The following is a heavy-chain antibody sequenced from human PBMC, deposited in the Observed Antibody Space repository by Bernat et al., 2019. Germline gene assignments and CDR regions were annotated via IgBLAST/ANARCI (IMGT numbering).Heavy chain of an antibody. CDR3: ARVLGVAATSAFDV. D-gene: IGHD2-15*01. CDR1: GFTFSDHY. V-gene: IGHV3-72*01. J-gene: IGHJ3*01. Sequence: EVQLVESGGGLVQPGGSLRLSCAASGFTFSDHYMDWVRQAPGKGLEWIGHITNKANRYTTQYAASVKGSFTISSDDSRNSVYLQMNSLKTEDTAVYYCARVLGVAATSAFDVWGQGTTVTVSS. CDR2: ITNKANRYTT.